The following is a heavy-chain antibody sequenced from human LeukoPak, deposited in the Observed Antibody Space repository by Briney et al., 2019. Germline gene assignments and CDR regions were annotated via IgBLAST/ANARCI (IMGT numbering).Heavy chain of an antibody. Sequence: ASVKVSCKASGYNFISYYMQWVRQAPGQGLEWMGIINPSGGSTTYAQKFQGRVTMTRDTSSSTVHMELSSLRSEDTALYYCARLSTRGTYYLFDYWGQGTLVTVSS. D-gene: IGHD1-26*01. CDR2: INPSGGST. CDR3: ARLSTRGTYYLFDY. V-gene: IGHV1-46*01. J-gene: IGHJ4*02. CDR1: GYNFISYY.